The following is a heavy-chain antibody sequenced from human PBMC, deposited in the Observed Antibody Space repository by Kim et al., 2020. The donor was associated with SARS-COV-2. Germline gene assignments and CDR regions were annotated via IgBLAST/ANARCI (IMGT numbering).Heavy chain of an antibody. CDR3: ASSSEVLRFLEWLSPYDY. J-gene: IGHJ4*02. V-gene: IGHV1-69*13. CDR1: GGTFSSYA. CDR2: IIPIFGTA. Sequence: SVKVSCKASGGTFSSYAISWVRQAPGQGLEWMGGIIPIFGTANYAQKFQGRVTITADESTSTAYMELSSLRSEDTAVYYCASSSEVLRFLEWLSPYDYWGQGTLVTLSS. D-gene: IGHD3-3*01.